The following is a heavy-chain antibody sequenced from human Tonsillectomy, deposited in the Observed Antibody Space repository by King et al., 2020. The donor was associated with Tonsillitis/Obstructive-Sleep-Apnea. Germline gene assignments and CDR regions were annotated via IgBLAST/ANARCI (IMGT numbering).Heavy chain of an antibody. D-gene: IGHD3-16*01. Sequence: QLVQSGSELKKPGASVKVSCKASGYNFNDYSINWVRQAPGQGLEWMGWINTNTWIPTYARGITGRLVFSLDTSLSTAYLQISSLKAEDTGVYYCARFGPDAFDFWGQGTMVTVSS. V-gene: IGHV7-4-1*02. CDR1: GYNFNDYS. J-gene: IGHJ3*01. CDR2: INTNTWIP. CDR3: ARFGPDAFDF.